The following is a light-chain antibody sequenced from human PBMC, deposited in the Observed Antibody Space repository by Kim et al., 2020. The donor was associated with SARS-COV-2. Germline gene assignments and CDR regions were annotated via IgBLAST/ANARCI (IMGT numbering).Light chain of an antibody. Sequence: SASTGDRVPITCRASQDISSLLAWYQQKPGKAPNLLIYTASTLESGVPERFSGSGSGTDYTLTISSLQPEDSATYYCQQYSNYPLSFGGGTKLEI. V-gene: IGKV1-8*01. CDR3: QQYSNYPLS. CDR1: QDISSL. J-gene: IGKJ4*01. CDR2: TAS.